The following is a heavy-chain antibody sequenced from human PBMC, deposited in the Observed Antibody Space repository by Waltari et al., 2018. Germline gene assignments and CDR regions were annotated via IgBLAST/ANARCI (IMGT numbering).Heavy chain of an antibody. Sequence: QVQLVQSGAEVKNPGSSVKVSCKASGGTFSSYAISWVRQAPGQGLEWMGGIIPIFGTANYAQKFQGRVTITTDESTSTAYMELSSLRSEDTAVYYCARGEGDTAMVTPLYYYYYMDVWGKGTTVTVSS. D-gene: IGHD5-18*01. V-gene: IGHV1-69*05. CDR3: ARGEGDTAMVTPLYYYYYMDV. CDR2: IIPIFGTA. J-gene: IGHJ6*03. CDR1: GGTFSSYA.